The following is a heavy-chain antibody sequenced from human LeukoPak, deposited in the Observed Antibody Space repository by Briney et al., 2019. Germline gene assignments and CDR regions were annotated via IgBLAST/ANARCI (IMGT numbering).Heavy chain of an antibody. D-gene: IGHD2-2*01. J-gene: IGHJ6*04. CDR2: ISAYNGNT. CDR1: GYTFTSYG. V-gene: IGHV1-18*04. Sequence: ASVKVSCKASGYTFTSYGISWVRQAPGQGLEWMGWISAYNGNTNYAQKLQGRVTMTTDTSTSTAYMELRSLRSDDTAVYYCARDCSSTSCLRVAPYYYYGMDVWGKGTTVTVSS. CDR3: ARDCSSTSCLRVAPYYYYGMDV.